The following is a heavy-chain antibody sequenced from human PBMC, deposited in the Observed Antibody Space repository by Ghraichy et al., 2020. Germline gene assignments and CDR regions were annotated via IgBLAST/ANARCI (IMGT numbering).Heavy chain of an antibody. Sequence: SGPTLVKPTQTLTLTCTFSGFSLSTSGVGVGWIRQPPGKALEWLALIYWNDDKRYSPSLKSRLTITKDTSKNQVVLTMTNMDPVDTATYYCAHTSYDFWRGGWFDPWGQGTLVTVTS. CDR1: GFSLSTSGVG. D-gene: IGHD3-3*01. V-gene: IGHV2-5*01. CDR2: IYWNDDK. J-gene: IGHJ5*02. CDR3: AHTSYDFWRGGWFDP.